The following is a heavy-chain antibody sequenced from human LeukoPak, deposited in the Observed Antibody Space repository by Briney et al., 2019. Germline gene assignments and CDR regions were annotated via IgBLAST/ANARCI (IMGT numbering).Heavy chain of an antibody. Sequence: GGSLRLSCAASGFSFSSYAMSWVRQAPGKGLEWVSAISGSGGSTYYADSVKGRFTISSDNSKNTLYLQMNSLRAEDTAVYYCAKDPGPVAGSPTNYWGQGTLVTVPS. CDR2: ISGSGGST. J-gene: IGHJ4*02. CDR1: GFSFSSYA. CDR3: AKDPGPVAGSPTNY. V-gene: IGHV3-23*01. D-gene: IGHD6-19*01.